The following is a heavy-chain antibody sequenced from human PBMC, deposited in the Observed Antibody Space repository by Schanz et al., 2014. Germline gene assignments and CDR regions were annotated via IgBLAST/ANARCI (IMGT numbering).Heavy chain of an antibody. D-gene: IGHD1-26*01. CDR2: IKPDGSEK. CDR3: AREVGGSFGQHY. Sequence: EVQLEEKGGGLVQPGGSLRLSCAASGFTFSAYWMTWVRQAPGKGXXXVGIIKPDGSEKFYVDSVKGRFTISRDNAKNLXYLHLNSLRAEDTAVYYCAREVGGSFGQHYWGQGALVTVSS. J-gene: IGHJ4*02. CDR1: GFTFSAYW. V-gene: IGHV3-7*01.